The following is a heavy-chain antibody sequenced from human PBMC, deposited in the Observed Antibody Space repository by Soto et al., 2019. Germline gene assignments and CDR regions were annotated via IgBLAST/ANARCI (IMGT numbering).Heavy chain of an antibody. CDR2: TSYDGTKK. CDR3: AKWGQYGHGMDA. V-gene: IGHV3-30*18. CDR1: GFTFSSYG. J-gene: IGHJ6*02. Sequence: QVQLVESGGGVVQPGRSLRLSCAASGFTFSSYGMHWVRQAPGKGLEWVAVTSYDGTKKYYADSVKGQFTISKDNSKNAVYLQINSLRGEDMAVYYCAKWGQYGHGMDAWGQVTTVTVS. D-gene: IGHD4-17*01.